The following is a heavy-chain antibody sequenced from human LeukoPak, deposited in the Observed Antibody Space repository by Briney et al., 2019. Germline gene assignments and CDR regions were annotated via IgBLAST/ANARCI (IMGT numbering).Heavy chain of an antibody. D-gene: IGHD3-10*01. V-gene: IGHV1-18*01. CDR1: GYTFTTYG. Sequence: GASVKVSCKTSGYTFTTYGISWVRQAPGEGLEWMGWISSYNGNTNYAQKFQGRVTMTTDTSTTAAYMDLRSLRSDDTAVYYCARDQEAYHGSGSINHLFDYWGQGTLVTVSS. CDR2: ISSYNGNT. CDR3: ARDQEAYHGSGSINHLFDY. J-gene: IGHJ4*02.